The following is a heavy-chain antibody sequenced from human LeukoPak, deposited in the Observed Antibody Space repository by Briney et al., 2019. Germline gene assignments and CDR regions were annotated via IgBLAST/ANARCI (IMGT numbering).Heavy chain of an antibody. CDR3: ARCGGGYVYWFDA. J-gene: IGHJ5*02. D-gene: IGHD3-16*01. Sequence: ASVRVSCKASGYTFTDYYTHWVRQAPGQGLEWMGWVNPNSGATNFAQKFQGRVTMTTDTSISTAYMELSRLRSDDTAVYSCARCGGGYVYWFDAWAREPWSPSPQ. V-gene: IGHV1-2*02. CDR2: VNPNSGAT. CDR1: GYTFTDYY.